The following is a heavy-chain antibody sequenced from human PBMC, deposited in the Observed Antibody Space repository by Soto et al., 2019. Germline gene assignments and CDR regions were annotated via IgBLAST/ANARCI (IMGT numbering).Heavy chain of an antibody. CDR1: GYTFTDYD. Sequence: QGQLVQSGAEVKKPGASVKVSCKASGYTFTDYDISWVRQAPGQGLEWMGWISVDNGNTKYVESPQGRATMTTDTSASRAYMEVRSLKSDDTAGYYCARPSVRNYDWFDPWGQGTLVAVSP. V-gene: IGHV1-18*01. CDR2: ISVDNGNT. CDR3: ARPSVRNYDWFDP. J-gene: IGHJ5*02. D-gene: IGHD1-7*01.